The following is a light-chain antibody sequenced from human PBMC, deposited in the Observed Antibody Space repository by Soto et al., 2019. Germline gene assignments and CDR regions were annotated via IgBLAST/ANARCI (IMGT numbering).Light chain of an antibody. CDR3: SSYAGSHWV. CDR2: EVD. CDR1: TSDVGIYNL. J-gene: IGLJ3*02. Sequence: QSALTQPASVSGSPGQSITISCSGTTSDVGIYNLVSWYQQHPGKAPKLVIYEVDKRPSGVSNRFSGSRSGNTASLTISGLQSEDEADYCCSSYAGSHWVFGGGTKLTVL. V-gene: IGLV2-23*02.